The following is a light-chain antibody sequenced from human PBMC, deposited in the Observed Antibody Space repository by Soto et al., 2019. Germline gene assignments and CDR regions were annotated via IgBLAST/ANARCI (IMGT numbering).Light chain of an antibody. J-gene: IGLJ2*01. CDR1: SSDVGDYNY. V-gene: IGLV2-14*01. CDR2: DVS. CDR3: SSYTSSTPVV. Sequence: QSALTQPASVSGSPGQSITISCTGTSSDVGDYNYVSWYQQQPGKAPKLMIYDVSNRPSGVSNRFSGSKSGNTASLTISGLQAEDESDYYCSSYTSSTPVVFGGGTKLTVL.